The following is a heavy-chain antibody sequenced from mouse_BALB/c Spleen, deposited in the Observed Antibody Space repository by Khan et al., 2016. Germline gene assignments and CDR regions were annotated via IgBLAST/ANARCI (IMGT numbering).Heavy chain of an antibody. D-gene: IGHD3-3*01. CDR3: AKGTWYFDV. V-gene: IGHV3-2*02. Sequence: EVKLLESGPGLVKPSQSLSLTCTVTGYSITSDYAWNWIRQFPGNKLEWMGYISYSGSTSYNPSLKSRISITRDTSKNQFFLQLNSVTTEDTATYYCAKGTWYFDVWGAGTTVTVSS. J-gene: IGHJ1*01. CDR2: ISYSGST. CDR1: GYSITSDYA.